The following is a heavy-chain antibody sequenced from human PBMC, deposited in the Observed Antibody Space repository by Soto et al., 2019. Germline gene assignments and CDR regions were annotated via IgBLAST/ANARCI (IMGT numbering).Heavy chain of an antibody. V-gene: IGHV4-39*01. CDR1: GGSISSSSYY. D-gene: IGHD6-19*01. CDR2: IYYSGST. J-gene: IGHJ3*02. CDR3: ASPIAVAGRRGAFDI. Sequence: QLQLQESGPGLVKPSETLSLTCTVSGGSISSSSYYWGWIRQPPGKGLEWIGSIYYSGSTYYNPSLKSRVTISVDTSKNQFSLKLSSVTAADTAVYYCASPIAVAGRRGAFDIWGQGTMVTVSS.